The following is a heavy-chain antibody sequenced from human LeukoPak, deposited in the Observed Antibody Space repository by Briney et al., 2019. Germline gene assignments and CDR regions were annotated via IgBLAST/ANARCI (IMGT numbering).Heavy chain of an antibody. J-gene: IGHJ5*02. Sequence: PSETLSLTCAVYGGSFSGYYWSWIRQPPGKGLEWIGEINHSGSTNYNPSLKSRVTISVDTSKNQFSLKLSSVTAADTAVYYCARRIVGGSWFDPWGQGTLVTVSS. CDR2: INHSGST. CDR3: ARRIVGGSWFDP. V-gene: IGHV4-34*01. CDR1: GGSFSGYY. D-gene: IGHD3-16*01.